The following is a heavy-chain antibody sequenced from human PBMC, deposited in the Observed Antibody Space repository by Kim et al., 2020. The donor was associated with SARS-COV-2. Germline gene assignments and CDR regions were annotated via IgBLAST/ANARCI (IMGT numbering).Heavy chain of an antibody. Sequence: SETLSLTCTVSGGSISNSSSYWAWIRQPPGKGLEWIGSIYYSGKTYYKLSLKSRVIISVDTSKNQFSLKLSSMTAADTAVYYCVREVVEAGTDYWGQGTLVTVSS. CDR1: GGSISNSSSY. CDR2: IYYSGKT. CDR3: VREVVEAGTDY. D-gene: IGHD6-13*01. V-gene: IGHV4-39*02. J-gene: IGHJ4*02.